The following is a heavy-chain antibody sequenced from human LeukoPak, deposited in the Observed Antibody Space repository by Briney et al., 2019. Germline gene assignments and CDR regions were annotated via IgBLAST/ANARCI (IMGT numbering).Heavy chain of an antibody. J-gene: IGHJ6*02. D-gene: IGHD2-21*02. V-gene: IGHV3-23*01. CDR3: AKDQIYCGGDCYGKTTSGYYYYYGMDV. Sequence: GGSLRLSCAASGFTFSSYAMSWVRQAPGKGLEWVSAISGSGGSTYYADSVKGRFTISRDDSKNTLYLQMNSLRAEDTAVYYCAKDQIYCGGDCYGKTTSGYYYYYGMDVWGQGTTVTVSS. CDR1: GFTFSSYA. CDR2: ISGSGGST.